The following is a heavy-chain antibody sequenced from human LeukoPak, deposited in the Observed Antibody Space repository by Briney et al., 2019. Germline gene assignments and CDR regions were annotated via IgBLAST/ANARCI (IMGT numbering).Heavy chain of an antibody. Sequence: PSETLSLTCTVSGGSMSSYYWSWIRQPAGKGLEWIGRIYTSGSTNYNPSLNSRVTISVDMSTNQFSLKLGSVTAADTTVYYCARLTGSPWYGDYWGQGTLVTVS. J-gene: IGHJ4*02. CDR3: ARLTGSPWYGDY. D-gene: IGHD6-13*01. V-gene: IGHV4-4*07. CDR2: IYTSGST. CDR1: GGSMSSYY.